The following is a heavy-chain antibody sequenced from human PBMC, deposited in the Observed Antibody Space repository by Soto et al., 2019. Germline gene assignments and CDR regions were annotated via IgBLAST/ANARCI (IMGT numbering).Heavy chain of an antibody. Sequence: QVQLVESGGGVVQPGRSLRLSCAVSGFTVSTYGMHWVRQAPGKGLEWVAVISRDGGTKFYADSVKGRFTISKDNSRNTLFLDMNSLRSDDMAVYYCTGEVASGYWGQGTLVTVSS. D-gene: IGHD2-8*02. J-gene: IGHJ4*02. CDR2: ISRDGGTK. V-gene: IGHV3-30*03. CDR1: GFTVSTYG. CDR3: TGEVASGY.